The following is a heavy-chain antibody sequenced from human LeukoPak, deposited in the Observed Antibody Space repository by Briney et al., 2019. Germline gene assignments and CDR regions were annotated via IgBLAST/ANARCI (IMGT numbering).Heavy chain of an antibody. CDR1: GYSFTAYY. D-gene: IGHD3-10*01. CDR3: ARDSPDGSGTYYNDSPDY. CDR2: ISAYNGNT. J-gene: IGHJ4*02. V-gene: IGHV1-18*04. Sequence: ASVKVSCKASGYSFTAYYIHWVRQAPGQGLEWMGWISAYNGNTNYRQKLQGRVTMTTDTFTGTAYMDLRSLRSDDTAIYYCARDSPDGSGTYYNDSPDYWGQGTLVTVSS.